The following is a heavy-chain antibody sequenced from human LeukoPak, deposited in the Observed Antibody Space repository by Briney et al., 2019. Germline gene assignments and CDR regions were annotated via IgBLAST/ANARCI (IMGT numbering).Heavy chain of an antibody. V-gene: IGHV3-11*01. D-gene: IGHD1-26*01. CDR1: GFTFSDFY. J-gene: IGHJ6*02. CDR2: ISGFASDI. CDR3: ARGGALGVDV. Sequence: KPGGPVRLSCAPSGFTFSDFYMTWLRQATGKALEGVSYISGFASDIHYGHSVKGRVTISRDNSKNSVYLQMNSLRAEDTAVYYCARGGALGVDVGGQGTTVTVSS.